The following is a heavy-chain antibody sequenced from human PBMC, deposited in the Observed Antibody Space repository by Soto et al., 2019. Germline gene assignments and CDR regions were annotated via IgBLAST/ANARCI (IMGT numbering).Heavy chain of an antibody. J-gene: IGHJ5*02. Sequence: SETLSLTCTVSGGSISSSSYYWGWIRQPPGKGLEWIGSIYYSGSTYYNPSLKSRVTISVDTSKNQFSLKLSSVTAADTAVYYCARHQSYDFWSGYLYWFDPWGQGTLVTVSS. CDR1: GGSISSSSYY. D-gene: IGHD3-3*01. V-gene: IGHV4-39*01. CDR3: ARHQSYDFWSGYLYWFDP. CDR2: IYYSGST.